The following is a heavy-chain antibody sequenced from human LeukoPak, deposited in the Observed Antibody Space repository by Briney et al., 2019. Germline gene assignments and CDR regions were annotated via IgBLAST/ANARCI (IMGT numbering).Heavy chain of an antibody. CDR1: GGTFSSYA. V-gene: IGHV1-69*13. D-gene: IGHD3-10*01. Sequence: SVKVSWKASGGTFSSYAISWVRQAHGQGLEWMGGIIPIFGTANYAQKFQGRVTITADESTSTAYMELSSLRSEDTAVYYCASLVRGVIEWFDPWGQGTLVTVSS. CDR3: ASLVRGVIEWFDP. CDR2: IIPIFGTA. J-gene: IGHJ5*02.